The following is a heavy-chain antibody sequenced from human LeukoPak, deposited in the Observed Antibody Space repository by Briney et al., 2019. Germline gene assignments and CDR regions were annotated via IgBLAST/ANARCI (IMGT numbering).Heavy chain of an antibody. V-gene: IGHV4-61*08. D-gene: IGHD3-22*01. CDR3: ARVRESGGYYSVYYFDY. J-gene: IGHJ4*02. CDR1: GGSIDSGGYY. CDR2: IYYSGST. Sequence: SETLSLTRTVSGGSIDSGGYYWSWIRQPPGKGLEWIGYIYYSGSTNYNPSLKSRVTISVDTSKNQFSLKLSSVTAADTVVYYCARVRESGGYYSVYYFDYWGQGTLVTVSS.